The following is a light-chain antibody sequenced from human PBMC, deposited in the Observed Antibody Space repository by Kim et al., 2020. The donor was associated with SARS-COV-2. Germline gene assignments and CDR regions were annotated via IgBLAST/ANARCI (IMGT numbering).Light chain of an antibody. Sequence: LSPGETATLTSRASQSFSNFLAWYQQKPGQAPRHLIYDASNRAPGIPARFSGSGSGTDFTLTISSLEPEDFAVYYCQQRTNWPPFTFGQGTKLEIK. CDR1: QSFSNF. V-gene: IGKV3-11*01. CDR2: DAS. J-gene: IGKJ2*01. CDR3: QQRTNWPPFT.